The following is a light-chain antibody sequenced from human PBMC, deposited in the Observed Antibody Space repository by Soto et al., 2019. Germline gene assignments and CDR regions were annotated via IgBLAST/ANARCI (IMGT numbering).Light chain of an antibody. CDR2: GAS. CDR3: QQYNNWPRT. Sequence: EIVMTQSPATLSLSPGERATLSCRASQSISSNLAWYQQTPGQAPRLLIYGASTRVTGIPARFSGSGSGTEFTLTISSLQSEDFAVYYCQQYNNWPRTFGQGTKVEIK. CDR1: QSISSN. J-gene: IGKJ1*01. V-gene: IGKV3-15*01.